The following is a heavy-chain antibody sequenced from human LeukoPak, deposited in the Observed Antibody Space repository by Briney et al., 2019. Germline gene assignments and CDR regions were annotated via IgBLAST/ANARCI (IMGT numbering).Heavy chain of an antibody. CDR2: IYHSGST. Sequence: SETLSLTCAVSGGPINSGGYSWSWIRQPPGKGLEWIGYIYHSGSTYYNPSLKSRVTISVDRSKNQFSLKLSSVTAADTAVYYCARGRANYYYYGMDVWGKGTTVTVSS. CDR3: ARGRANYYYYGMDV. J-gene: IGHJ6*04. V-gene: IGHV4-30-2*01. D-gene: IGHD1-26*01. CDR1: GGPINSGGYS.